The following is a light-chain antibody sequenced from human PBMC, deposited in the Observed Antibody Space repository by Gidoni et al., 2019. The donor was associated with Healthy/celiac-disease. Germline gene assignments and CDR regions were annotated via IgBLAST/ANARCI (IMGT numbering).Light chain of an antibody. CDR1: NIGSKS. V-gene: IGLV3-21*03. CDR2: DDS. CDR3: QVWDSSSDHWV. Sequence: SYVLTQPPSVSAAPGKMARTTCGGNNIGSKSVHWYQQKTGQAPVLVVYDDSDRPSGIPERFSGSNSGNTATLTISRVEAGDEADYYCQVWDSSSDHWVFGGGTKLTVL. J-gene: IGLJ3*02.